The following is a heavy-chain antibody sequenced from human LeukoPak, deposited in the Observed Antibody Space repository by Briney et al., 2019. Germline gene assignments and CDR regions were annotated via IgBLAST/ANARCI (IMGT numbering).Heavy chain of an antibody. J-gene: IGHJ4*02. CDR2: ISTGSSPI. D-gene: IGHD2-2*01. CDR3: ARVGSSYCTTTSCRTFDY. Sequence: GGSLRLSCAASGFTFSTYSMNWVRQAPGKGLEWVSYISTGSSPIYYADSVKGRFTISRDNAKNSLYLQMNSLRAEDTAVYYCARVGSSYCTTTSCRTFDYWGQGTLVTVSS. V-gene: IGHV3-48*04. CDR1: GFTFSTYS.